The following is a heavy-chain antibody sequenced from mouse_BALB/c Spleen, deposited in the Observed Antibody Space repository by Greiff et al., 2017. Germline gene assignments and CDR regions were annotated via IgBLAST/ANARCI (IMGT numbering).Heavy chain of an antibody. Sequence: VQLQQPGAELVKPGASVKLSCKASGYTFTSYWMNWVKQRPGQGLEWIGQIYPGDGDTNYNGKFKGKATLTADKSSSTAYMQLSSLTSEDSAVYFCARGRSYYGYDGFAYWGQGTLVTVSA. J-gene: IGHJ3*01. CDR1: GYTFTSYW. CDR2: IYPGDGDT. D-gene: IGHD2-9*01. V-gene: IGHV1-80*01. CDR3: ARGRSYYGYDGFAY.